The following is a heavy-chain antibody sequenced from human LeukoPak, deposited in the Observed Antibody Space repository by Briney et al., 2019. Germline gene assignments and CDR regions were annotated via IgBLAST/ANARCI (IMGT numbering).Heavy chain of an antibody. V-gene: IGHV1-2*02. CDR3: ARVSMVRGVIYYYGMDV. Sequence: ASVKVSCKASGYTFTGYYMHWVRQAPGQGLEWMGWINPNSGGTNYAQKFQGSVTMTRDTSISTAYMELSRLRSDDTAVYYCARVSMVRGVIYYYGMDVWGQGTTVTVSS. CDR2: INPNSGGT. J-gene: IGHJ6*02. D-gene: IGHD3-10*01. CDR1: GYTFTGYY.